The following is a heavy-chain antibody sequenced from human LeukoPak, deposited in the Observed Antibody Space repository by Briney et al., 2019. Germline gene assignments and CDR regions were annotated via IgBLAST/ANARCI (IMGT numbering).Heavy chain of an antibody. J-gene: IGHJ6*03. Sequence: ASVKVSCKASGYTFTGYYMHWVRQAPGQGLKWMGWINPNSGGTNYAQKFQGRVTMTRDTSISTAYMELSRLRSDDTAVYYCARDRDRYYYYMDVWGKGTTVTISS. CDR3: ARDRDRYYYYMDV. CDR2: INPNSGGT. CDR1: GYTFTGYY. V-gene: IGHV1-2*02. D-gene: IGHD3-10*01.